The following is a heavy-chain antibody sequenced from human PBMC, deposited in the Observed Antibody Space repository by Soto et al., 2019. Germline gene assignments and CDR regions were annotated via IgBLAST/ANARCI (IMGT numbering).Heavy chain of an antibody. V-gene: IGHV1-8*01. CDR2: MNPNSGNT. CDR3: ARGLCISTSCYSDYYYGMDV. Sequence: ASVKVSCKASGYTFTSYDINWVRQATGQGLEWMGWMNPNSGNTGYAQKFQGRVTMTRNTSLSTAYMELSSLRSEDTAVYFCARGLCISTSCYSDYYYGMDVWGQGTTVTVSS. D-gene: IGHD2-2*01. CDR1: GYTFTSYD. J-gene: IGHJ6*02.